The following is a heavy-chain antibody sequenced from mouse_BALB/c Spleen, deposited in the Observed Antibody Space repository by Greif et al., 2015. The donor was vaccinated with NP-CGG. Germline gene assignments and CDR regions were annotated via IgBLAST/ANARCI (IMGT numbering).Heavy chain of an antibody. V-gene: IGHV2-6*02. J-gene: IGHJ4*01. D-gene: IGHD1-1*01. CDR3: ARDTTVAYYYAMDY. Sequence: QVQLQQSGPGLVAPSQSLSITCTVSGFSLTSYGVHWVRQPPGKGLEWLVVIWSDGSTTYNSALKSRLSISKDNSKSQVFLKMNSLQTDDTAMYYCARDTTVAYYYAMDYWGQGTSVTVSS. CDR2: IWSDGST. CDR1: GFSLTSYG.